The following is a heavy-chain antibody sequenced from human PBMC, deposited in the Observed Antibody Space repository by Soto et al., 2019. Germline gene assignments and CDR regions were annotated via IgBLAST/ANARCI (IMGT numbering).Heavy chain of an antibody. J-gene: IGHJ6*02. V-gene: IGHV4-30-4*01. CDR3: ARGRDIVVVPAAIPVPLGMDV. CDR2: IYYSGST. Sequence: SETLSLTCTVSGGSISSGDYYWSWIRQPPGKGLEWIGYIYYSGSTYYNPSLKSRVTISVDTSKNQFSLKLSSVTAADTAVYYCARGRDIVVVPAAIPVPLGMDVWGQGTTVTVSS. CDR1: GGSISSGDYY. D-gene: IGHD2-2*02.